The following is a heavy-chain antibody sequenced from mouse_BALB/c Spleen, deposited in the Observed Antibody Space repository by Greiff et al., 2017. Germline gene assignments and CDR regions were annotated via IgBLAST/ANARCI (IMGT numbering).Heavy chain of an antibody. V-gene: IGHV3-2*02. CDR1: GYSITSDYA. J-gene: IGHJ2*01. Sequence: EVKLQESGPGLVKPSQSLSLTCTVTGYSITSDYAWNWIRQFPGNKLEWMGYISYSGSTSYNPSLKSRISITRDTSKNQFFLQLNSVTTEDTATYYCARGGEGYYFDYWGQGTTLTVTS. CDR3: ARGGEGYYFDY. CDR2: ISYSGST.